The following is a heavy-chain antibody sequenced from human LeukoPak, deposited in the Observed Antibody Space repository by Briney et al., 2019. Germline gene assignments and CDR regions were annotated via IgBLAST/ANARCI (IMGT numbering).Heavy chain of an antibody. CDR1: GYTFTSYA. D-gene: IGHD3-22*01. CDR3: ATSSGYYFRGPFDI. V-gene: IGHV7-4-1*02. J-gene: IGHJ3*02. Sequence: ASVKVSCKASGYTFTSYAMNWVRQAPGQGLEWMGWINTNTGNPTYAQGFTGRFVFSLDTSVGTAYLQISSLKAEDTAVYYCATSSGYYFRGPFDIWGQGTMVTVSS. CDR2: INTNTGNP.